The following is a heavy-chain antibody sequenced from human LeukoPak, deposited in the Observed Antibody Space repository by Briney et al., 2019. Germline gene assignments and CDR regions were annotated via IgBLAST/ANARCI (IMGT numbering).Heavy chain of an antibody. CDR3: ARHGNTYDRYYVAY. CDR1: TASTTTKN. Sequence: SQTRSPTSTVATASTTTKNSRCDRPPQEKGLEWIGHIYKSGSTDSNPSLKSRVTISLDMSKNQFSVKLTSVTAAGTAVYWCARHGNTYDRYYVAYWGQGALWSVSS. J-gene: IGHJ4*02. V-gene: IGHV4-59*08. D-gene: IGHD5-18*01. CDR2: IYKSGST.